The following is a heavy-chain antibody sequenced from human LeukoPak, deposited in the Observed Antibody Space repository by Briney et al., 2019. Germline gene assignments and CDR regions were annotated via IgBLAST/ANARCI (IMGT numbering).Heavy chain of an antibody. V-gene: IGHV4-34*01. D-gene: IGHD2-2*01. CDR2: INHSGST. CDR3: ARRGQLLSR. CDR1: GGSFSGYY. Sequence: SETLSLTCAVYGGSFSGYYWSWIRQPPGKGLEWIGEINHSGSTNYNPSLKSRVTISVDTSKNQFSLKLSSVTAADTAVYYCARRGQLLSRWGQGTLVTVSS. J-gene: IGHJ4*02.